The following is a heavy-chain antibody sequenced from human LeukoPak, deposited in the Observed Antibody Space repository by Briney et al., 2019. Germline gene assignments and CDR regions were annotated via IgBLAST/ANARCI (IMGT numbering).Heavy chain of an antibody. CDR1: VGTFSRYA. CDR3: ARVYAVTHYYGMDV. CDR2: IIPIFGTA. Sequence: SVKVCCKASVGTFSRYAIGWVRQAPGQGLEWMGGIIPIFGTANYAQKFQGRVTITADESTSTAYMELSSLRSEDTAVYYCARVYAVTHYYGMDVWGQGTTVTVSS. V-gene: IGHV1-69*13. D-gene: IGHD4-17*01. J-gene: IGHJ6*02.